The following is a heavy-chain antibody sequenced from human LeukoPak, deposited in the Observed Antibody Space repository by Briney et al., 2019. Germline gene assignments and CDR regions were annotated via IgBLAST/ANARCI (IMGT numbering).Heavy chain of an antibody. J-gene: IGHJ5*02. CDR1: GFTSSSYW. CDR3: AKDGFDP. V-gene: IGHV3-74*01. CDR2: ISGDGTAR. Sequence: GGSLRLSCAASGFTSSSYWMHWVRQVPGKGLVWVSRISGDGTARNYADSVKGRFTISRDDAKNTVDLQMNSLRGEDTAVYYCAKDGFDPWGQGTLVTVSS.